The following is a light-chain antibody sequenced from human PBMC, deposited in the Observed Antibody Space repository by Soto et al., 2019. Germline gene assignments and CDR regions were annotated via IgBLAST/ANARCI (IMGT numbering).Light chain of an antibody. CDR2: DAS. J-gene: IGKJ4*01. Sequence: EIVLTQSPATLSLSPGERATLSCRASQSVSSYLAWYQQKPGQAPRLLIYDASNRATGIPARFSGSGSGTDFTLTITSQEPEDFAVYYCQQRSNWPLSLTFGGGTKVEIK. V-gene: IGKV3-11*01. CDR3: QQRSNWPLSLT. CDR1: QSVSSY.